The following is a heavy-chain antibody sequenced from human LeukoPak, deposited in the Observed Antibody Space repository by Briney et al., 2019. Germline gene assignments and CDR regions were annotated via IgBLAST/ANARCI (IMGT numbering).Heavy chain of an antibody. J-gene: IGHJ2*01. CDR3: ARERLWFGESRYFDL. V-gene: IGHV4-39*07. D-gene: IGHD3-10*01. CDR1: GGSISSSSYY. CDR2: IYYSGNT. Sequence: KPSETLSLTCTVSGGSISSSSYYWGWIRQPPGKGLEWIGSIYYSGNTYYNPSLKSRVTISVDTSKNQFSLKLRSVTAADTAVYYCARERLWFGESRYFDLWGRGTLVTVSS.